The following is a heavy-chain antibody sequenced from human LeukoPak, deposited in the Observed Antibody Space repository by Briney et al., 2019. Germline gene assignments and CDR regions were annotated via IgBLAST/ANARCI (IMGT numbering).Heavy chain of an antibody. Sequence: GGSLRLSCSASGFTFSSHSMNWVRQAPGKGLEWVSYISSSSNTIYYADSVKGRFTISRDNAKNSLYLQMNSLRAEDTAVYYCARGYSKADYWGQGTLVTVSS. V-gene: IGHV3-48*01. D-gene: IGHD1-26*01. J-gene: IGHJ4*02. CDR3: ARGYSKADY. CDR1: GFTFSSHS. CDR2: ISSSSNTI.